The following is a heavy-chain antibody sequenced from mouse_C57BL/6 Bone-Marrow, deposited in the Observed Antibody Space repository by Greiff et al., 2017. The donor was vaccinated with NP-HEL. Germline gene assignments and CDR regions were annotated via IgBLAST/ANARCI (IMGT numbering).Heavy chain of an antibody. V-gene: IGHV1-76*01. D-gene: IGHD1-1*01. CDR2: IYPGSGNT. CDR3: ARTPTGRAYYAMDY. CDR1: GYTFTDYY. J-gene: IGHJ4*01. Sequence: QVQLQQSGAELVRPGASVKLSCKASGYTFTDYYINWVKQRPGQGLEWIARIYPGSGNTYYNEKFKGKATLTAEKSSSTAYMQLSSLTSEDSAVYFCARTPTGRAYYAMDYWGQGTSVTVSS.